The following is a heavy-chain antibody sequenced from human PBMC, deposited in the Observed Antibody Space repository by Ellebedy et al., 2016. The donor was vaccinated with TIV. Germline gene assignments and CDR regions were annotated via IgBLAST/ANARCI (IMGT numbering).Heavy chain of an antibody. D-gene: IGHD6-19*01. Sequence: PGGSLRLSCAGAGFTFSNYSMNWVRKAPGKGLEWVASITGSSSYMFYSDSVKGRFTISRDNAKNSLYLQMNSLRAEDTAVYYCARDLDKSSGWYGGAAYWGQGTLVTVSS. CDR3: ARDLDKSSGWYGGAAY. V-gene: IGHV3-21*01. CDR1: GFTFSNYS. CDR2: ITGSSSYM. J-gene: IGHJ4*02.